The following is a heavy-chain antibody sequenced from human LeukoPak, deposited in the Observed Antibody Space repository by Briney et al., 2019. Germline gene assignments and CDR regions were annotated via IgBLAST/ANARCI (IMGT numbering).Heavy chain of an antibody. CDR3: ARGGNTGYNYNAFDM. J-gene: IGHJ3*02. V-gene: IGHV3-48*03. Sequence: PGGSLRLSCAASGFTFSTYEMNWVRLAPGKGLEWVSFISSSGSIISYADSVKGRFTISRDNAKNSLYLQMNSLRAEDTAVYYCARGGNTGYNYNAFDMWGQGTMVTVSS. CDR2: ISSSGSII. D-gene: IGHD3-22*01. CDR1: GFTFSTYE.